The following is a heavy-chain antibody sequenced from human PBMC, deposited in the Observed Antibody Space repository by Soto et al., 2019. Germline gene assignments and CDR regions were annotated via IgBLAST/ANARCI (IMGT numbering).Heavy chain of an antibody. V-gene: IGHV3-74*03. CDR3: ARSEPQCSGNDCPSIHH. Sequence: EVHLVESGGGLVQRGGSLRLSCAASGFTFSHYWMHWVRQAPGKGLVWVSRINPDGTTPTYTDSVTGRFTVSRDNVRNTLYLQVNTLRGDDAAVYYCARSEPQCSGNDCPSIHHWGQGTLVTVSS. J-gene: IGHJ5*02. CDR2: INPDGTTP. CDR1: GFTFSHYW. D-gene: IGHD2-15*01.